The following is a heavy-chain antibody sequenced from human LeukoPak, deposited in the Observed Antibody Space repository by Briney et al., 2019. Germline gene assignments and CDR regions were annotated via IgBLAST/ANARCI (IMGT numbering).Heavy chain of an antibody. CDR2: INHSGST. Sequence: SETLSLTCAVYGGSFSGYYWSWIRQPPGKGLEWIGEINHSGSTNYNPSLKSRVTISVDTSKNQFSLKLSSVTAADTAVYYRAREKVLHYDILTRAPDAFDIWGQGTMVTVSS. CDR3: AREKVLHYDILTRAPDAFDI. V-gene: IGHV4-34*01. CDR1: GGSFSGYY. J-gene: IGHJ3*02. D-gene: IGHD3-9*01.